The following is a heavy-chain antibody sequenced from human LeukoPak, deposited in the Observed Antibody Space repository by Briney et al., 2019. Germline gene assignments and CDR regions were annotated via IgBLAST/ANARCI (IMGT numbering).Heavy chain of an antibody. Sequence: GRSLRLSCAASRFSFSSYGMHWVRQAPGKGLEWVAVMEYDGSKKYYADSVKGRFTISRGNSKNTLYLQMNSLRAEDTAVYYCARGIAAPGTGWYFDLWGRGTLVTVSS. CDR2: MEYDGSKK. CDR1: RFSFSSYG. J-gene: IGHJ2*01. CDR3: ARGIAAPGTGWYFDL. D-gene: IGHD6-13*01. V-gene: IGHV3-33*01.